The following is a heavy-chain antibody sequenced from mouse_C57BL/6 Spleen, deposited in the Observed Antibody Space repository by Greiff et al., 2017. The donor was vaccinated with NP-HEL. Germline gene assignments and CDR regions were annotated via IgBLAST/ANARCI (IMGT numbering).Heavy chain of an antibody. CDR1: GYAFSSYW. V-gene: IGHV1-80*01. D-gene: IGHD1-1*01. CDR3: ARSFTTVVATDWFAY. CDR2: IYPGDGDT. J-gene: IGHJ3*01. Sequence: QVQLKESGAELVKPGASVKISCKASGYAFSSYWMNWVKQRPGKGLEWIGQIYPGDGDTNYNGKFKGKATLTADKSSSTAYMQLSSLTSEDSAVYFCARSFTTVVATDWFAYWGQGTLVTVSA.